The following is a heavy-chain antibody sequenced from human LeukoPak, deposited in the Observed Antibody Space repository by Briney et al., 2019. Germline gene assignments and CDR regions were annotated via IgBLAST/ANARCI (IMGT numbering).Heavy chain of an antibody. CDR3: ARGTGEGYTYGRYYFDY. Sequence: ASVKVSCKASGYTFTGYYIHWVRQAPGQGLEWMGWIMGWINPNSGGTNYAQKFQGRVTMTRDTSVSTAYMELSRLRSDDTAVYYCARGTGEGYTYGRYYFDYWGQGTLVTVSS. V-gene: IGHV1-2*02. CDR2: WIMGWINPNSGGT. D-gene: IGHD5-18*01. CDR1: GYTFTGYY. J-gene: IGHJ4*02.